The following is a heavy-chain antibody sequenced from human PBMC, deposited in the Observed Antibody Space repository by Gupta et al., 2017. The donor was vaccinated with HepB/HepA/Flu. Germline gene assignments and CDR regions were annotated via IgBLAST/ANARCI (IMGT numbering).Heavy chain of an antibody. V-gene: IGHV3-30*03. CDR3: ASTVAGYYYYGMDV. CDR1: GFTFSSYG. CDR2: ISYDGSNK. D-gene: IGHD6-19*01. J-gene: IGHJ6*02. Sequence: QVHLVESGGGVVQPGRSLSLSCAASGFTFSSYGMHWVRQAPGKGLEWVAVISYDGSNKYYADSVKGRFTISRDNSKNTLYLQMNSLRAEDTAVYYCASTVAGYYYYGMDVWGQGTTVTVSS.